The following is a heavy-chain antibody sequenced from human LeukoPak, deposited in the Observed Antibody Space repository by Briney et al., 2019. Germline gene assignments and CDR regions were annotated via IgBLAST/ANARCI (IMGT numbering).Heavy chain of an antibody. CDR3: ARDLGSGSSSWRYFDY. CDR1: GGSISSYY. J-gene: IGHJ4*02. Sequence: SETLSLTCTVSGGSISSYYWSWIRQPPGKGLEWIGYIYYSGSTNYNPSLKSRVTISVDTSKNQFSLKLSSVTAADTAVYYCARDLGSGSSSWRYFDYWGQGTLVTVSS. V-gene: IGHV4-59*12. CDR2: IYYSGST. D-gene: IGHD6-13*01.